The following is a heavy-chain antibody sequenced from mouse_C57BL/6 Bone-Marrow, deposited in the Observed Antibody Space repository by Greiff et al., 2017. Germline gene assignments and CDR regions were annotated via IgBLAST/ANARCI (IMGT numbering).Heavy chain of an antibody. J-gene: IGHJ3*01. CDR2: IDPETGGT. V-gene: IGHV1-15*01. CDR3: TRDDGYYGAY. CDR1: GYTFTDYE. D-gene: IGHD2-3*01. Sequence: QVQLQQSGAELVRPGASVTLSCKASGYTFTDYEMHWVKQTPVHGLEWIGAIDPETGGTAYNQKFKGKAILTADKSSSTAYMELRSLTSEDSAVYYCTRDDGYYGAYWGQGTLVTVSA.